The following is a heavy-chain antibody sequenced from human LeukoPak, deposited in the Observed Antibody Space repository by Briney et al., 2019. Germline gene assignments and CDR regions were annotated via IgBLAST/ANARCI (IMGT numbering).Heavy chain of an antibody. CDR2: IYHSGST. J-gene: IGHJ4*02. Sequence: PSGTLSLTCAVSGGSISSSNWWSWVRQPPGKGLEWIGEIYHSGSTNYNPSLKSRVTILVDTSKNQFSLKLSSVTAADTAVYYCARYSGSYYLDFWGRGTLVTVSS. CDR3: ARYSGSYYLDF. D-gene: IGHD1-26*01. V-gene: IGHV4-4*02. CDR1: GGSISSSNW.